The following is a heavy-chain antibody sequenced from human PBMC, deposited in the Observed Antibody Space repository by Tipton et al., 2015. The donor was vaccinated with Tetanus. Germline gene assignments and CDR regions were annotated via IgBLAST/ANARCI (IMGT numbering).Heavy chain of an antibody. D-gene: IGHD3-16*01. Sequence: SLRLSCSASGFTFSFYWMNWVRQAPGEGLEGVAAINEDGSQRLYEDSLRGRFTIARDNAKDLVFLQMNSLRAEDTAVYYCARDLTYIRGLGHWGQGTLVTVSS. CDR3: ARDLTYIRGLGH. J-gene: IGHJ4*02. V-gene: IGHV3-7*01. CDR2: INEDGSQR. CDR1: GFTFSFYW.